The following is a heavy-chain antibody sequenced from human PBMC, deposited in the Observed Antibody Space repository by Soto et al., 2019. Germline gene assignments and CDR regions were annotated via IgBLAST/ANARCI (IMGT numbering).Heavy chain of an antibody. CDR3: ARQGYCDFWSGYYSYYYYGMDV. J-gene: IGHJ6*02. Sequence: ASVKVSCKASGYTFISYGISWVRQAPGQGLEWMGWISAYNGNTNYAQKLQGRVTMTTDTSTSTAYMELRSLRSDDTAVYYCARQGYCDFWSGYYSYYYYGMDVWGQGTTVTVSS. V-gene: IGHV1-18*01. D-gene: IGHD3-3*01. CDR2: ISAYNGNT. CDR1: GYTFISYG.